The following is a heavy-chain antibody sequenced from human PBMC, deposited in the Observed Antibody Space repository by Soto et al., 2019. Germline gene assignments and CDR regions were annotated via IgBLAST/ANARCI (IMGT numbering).Heavy chain of an antibody. CDR1: GGRFNTYA. V-gene: IGHV1-69*13. J-gene: IGHJ6*02. CDR3: ARGGKERFRGSGMDV. Sequence: SVKVSCKASGGRFNTYAINWVRQAPGQGLEWLGGTITFFGAAMYAQKFQGRVTITADEFTTTAYMELSSLRSEDTAVYYCARGGKERFRGSGMDVWGQGTTVTVSS. D-gene: IGHD1-1*01. CDR2: TITFFGAA.